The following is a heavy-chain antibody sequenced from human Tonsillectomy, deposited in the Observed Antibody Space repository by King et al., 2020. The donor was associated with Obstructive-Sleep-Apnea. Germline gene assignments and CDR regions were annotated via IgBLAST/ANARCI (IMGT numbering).Heavy chain of an antibody. CDR3: TRRSEAAASGMDV. Sequence: VQLVESGGGLVQPGGSLKLSCAASGFSFSGSAIHWVRQPSGKGLEWVGRIRSKPNSYAPVYAASLKGRLTITRDESKNTAYLQMISLKTEDTAVYYCTRRSEAAASGMDVWGQGTTVTVSS. V-gene: IGHV3-73*01. D-gene: IGHD6-13*01. CDR1: GFSFSGSA. J-gene: IGHJ6*02. CDR2: IRSKPNSYAP.